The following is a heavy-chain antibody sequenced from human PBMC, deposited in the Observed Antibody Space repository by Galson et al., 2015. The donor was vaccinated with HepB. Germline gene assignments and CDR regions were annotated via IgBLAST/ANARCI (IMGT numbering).Heavy chain of an antibody. CDR2: IYHSGST. CDR1: GYSISSGYY. CDR3: ARASYGDPYYFDY. J-gene: IGHJ4*02. D-gene: IGHD4-17*01. Sequence: SETLSLTCAVSGYSISSGYYWGWIRQPPGKGLEWIGSIYHSGSTYYNPSLRSRVTISVDTSKNQFSLKLSSVTAADTAVYYCARASYGDPYYFDYWGQGTLVTVSS. V-gene: IGHV4-38-2*01.